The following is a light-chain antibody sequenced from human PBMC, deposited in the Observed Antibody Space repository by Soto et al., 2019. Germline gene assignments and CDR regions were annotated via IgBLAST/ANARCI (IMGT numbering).Light chain of an antibody. CDR3: QQYKNWPPIT. Sequence: EMVMTQSPAILSVSPGESATLSCRASQSVNSNYLAWYQQHPGQPPRLLIYGASTRATGIPARFSGSGSGTEFTLTISSLQSEDFAVYYCQQYKNWPPITFGQGTRLEIK. CDR2: GAS. CDR1: QSVNSN. J-gene: IGKJ5*01. V-gene: IGKV3-15*01.